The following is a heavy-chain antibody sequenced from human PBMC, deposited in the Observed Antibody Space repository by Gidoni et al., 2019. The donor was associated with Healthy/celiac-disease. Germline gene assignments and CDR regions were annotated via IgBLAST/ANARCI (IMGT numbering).Heavy chain of an antibody. J-gene: IGHJ4*02. CDR2: INPSGGST. CDR3: AREVAVGDYGDYSDY. CDR1: GYTFPSYY. Sequence: QVQLVQSGAEVKKPGASVKVSCKASGYTFPSYYMHWVRQAPGQGLEWMGKINPSGGSTSYAQKFQGRVTMTRDTSTSTVYMELSSLRSEDTAVYYCAREVAVGDYGDYSDYWGQGTLVTVSS. V-gene: IGHV1-46*01. D-gene: IGHD4-17*01.